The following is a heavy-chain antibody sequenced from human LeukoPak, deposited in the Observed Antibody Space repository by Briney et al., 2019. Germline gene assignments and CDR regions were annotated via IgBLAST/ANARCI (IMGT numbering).Heavy chain of an antibody. CDR1: GYSISSGYY. J-gene: IGHJ6*03. CDR2: IYHSGST. V-gene: IGHV4-38-2*02. Sequence: SETLSLTCTVSGYSISSGYYWGWIRQPPGKGLEWIGSIYHSGSTYYNPSLKSRVTISVDTSKNQFSLKLSSVTAADTAVYYCASAIAAAGSYYYYMDVWGKGTTVTVSS. D-gene: IGHD6-13*01. CDR3: ASAIAAAGSYYYYMDV.